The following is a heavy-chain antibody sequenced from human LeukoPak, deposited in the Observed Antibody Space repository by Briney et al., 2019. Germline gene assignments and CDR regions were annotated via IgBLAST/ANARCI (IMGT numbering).Heavy chain of an antibody. CDR3: ARGGFCTGGSCYNC. D-gene: IGHD2-15*01. J-gene: IGHJ4*02. CDR2: IYTDGST. CDR1: GFTVSSNY. V-gene: IGHV3-53*04. Sequence: PGGSLRLSCAVSGFTVSSNYMSWVRQAPGKGLEWVSLIYTDGSTTYADSVKGRFTISRHTSKNTLYLQMNSLRTVDTAVYYCARGGFCTGGSCYNCWGQGTLVTVSS.